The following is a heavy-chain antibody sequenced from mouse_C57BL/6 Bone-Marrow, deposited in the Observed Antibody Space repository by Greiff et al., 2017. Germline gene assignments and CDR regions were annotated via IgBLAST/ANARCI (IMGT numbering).Heavy chain of an antibody. V-gene: IGHV14-4*01. J-gene: IGHJ2*01. Sequence: EVQLQESGAELVRPGASVKLSCTASGFNIKDDYMHWVKQRPEQGLEWIGWIDPENGDTEYASKFQGKATITADPSSNTAYLQLSSLTPEDTAVYYCTHYGSSYGYFDYWGQGTTLTVSS. D-gene: IGHD1-1*01. CDR3: THYGSSYGYFDY. CDR2: IDPENGDT. CDR1: GFNIKDDY.